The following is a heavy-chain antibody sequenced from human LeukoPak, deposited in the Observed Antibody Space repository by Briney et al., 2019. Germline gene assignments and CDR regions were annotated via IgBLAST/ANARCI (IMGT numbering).Heavy chain of an antibody. D-gene: IGHD6-6*01. CDR2: INTDGSST. J-gene: IGHJ4*02. CDR1: GFTFSSYW. V-gene: IGHV3-74*01. CDR3: ARDPGERYSSSSGYLDY. Sequence: GRSLRLSCAASGFTFSSYWMHWVRQAPGKGLVWVSRINTDGSSTSYADSVKGRFTISRDNAKNTLYLQMNSLRAEDTAVYYCARDPGERYSSSSGYLDYWGQGTLVTVSS.